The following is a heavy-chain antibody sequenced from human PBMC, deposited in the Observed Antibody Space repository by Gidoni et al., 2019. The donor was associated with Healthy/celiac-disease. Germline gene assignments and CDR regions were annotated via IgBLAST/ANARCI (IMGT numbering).Heavy chain of an antibody. Sequence: EVQLLESGGGLVQPGGSLRLSCAASGFTFSIYAMSWVRQAPGTGWEWVSAISGSGGSTYYADSGKGRFTISRDNSNNTRYLQMNSLRAEDTAVYYCAKDSGRWYVGWFDPWGQGTLVTVSS. D-gene: IGHD6-13*01. CDR3: AKDSGRWYVGWFDP. CDR2: ISGSGGST. J-gene: IGHJ5*02. CDR1: GFTFSIYA. V-gene: IGHV3-23*01.